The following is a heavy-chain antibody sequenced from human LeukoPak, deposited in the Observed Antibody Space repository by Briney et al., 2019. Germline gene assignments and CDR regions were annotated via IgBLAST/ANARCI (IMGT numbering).Heavy chain of an antibody. J-gene: IGHJ3*02. CDR3: ARPPNPNDAFDI. CDR2: IYYSGST. V-gene: IGHV4-39*07. Sequence: SETLSLTCTVSGGSISSSSYYWGWIRQPPGKGLEWIGSIYYSGSTYYNPSLKSRVTISVDTSKNQFSLKLSSVTAADTAVYYCARPPNPNDAFDIWGQGTMVTVSS. CDR1: GGSISSSSYY.